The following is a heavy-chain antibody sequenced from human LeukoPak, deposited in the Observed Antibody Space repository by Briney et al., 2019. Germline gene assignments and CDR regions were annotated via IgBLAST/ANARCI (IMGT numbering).Heavy chain of an antibody. CDR1: GGSISSYY. Sequence: SETLSLTCTVSGGSISSYYWSWIRQPPGKGLEWIGYIYYSGSTNYNPSLKSRVTISVDTSKNQFSLKLSSVTAADTAVYYCASYDSSGYYYGPFDYWGQGTLVTVSS. V-gene: IGHV4-59*01. J-gene: IGHJ4*02. D-gene: IGHD3-22*01. CDR2: IYYSGST. CDR3: ASYDSSGYYYGPFDY.